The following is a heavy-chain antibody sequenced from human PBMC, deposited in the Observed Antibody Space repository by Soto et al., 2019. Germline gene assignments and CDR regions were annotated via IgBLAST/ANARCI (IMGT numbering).Heavy chain of an antibody. CDR1: GGSFSGYY. Sequence: SETLSLTCAVYGGSFSGYYWTWIRQPPGKGLEWIGEITHSGSTNYNPSLKSRVTISVDTSKDQFSLNLNSVTAADTAVYYCARSSVRGWSYWGQGTLVTVSS. CDR3: ARSSVRGWSY. CDR2: ITHSGST. V-gene: IGHV4-34*01. D-gene: IGHD3-10*02. J-gene: IGHJ4*02.